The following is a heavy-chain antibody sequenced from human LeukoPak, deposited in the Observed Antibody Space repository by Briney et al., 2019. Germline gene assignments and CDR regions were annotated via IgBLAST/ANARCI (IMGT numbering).Heavy chain of an antibody. CDR2: ITSGGSTV. J-gene: IGHJ3*02. CDR3: ARKPGAFDI. Sequence: GGSLRLSCAASGFTFSDYHMSWIRQAPGKGLAWVSYITSGGSTVYYADSLKGRFTISRDNARNSLYLQMNSLRAEDTAVYYCARKPGAFDIWGQGTMVTVSS. D-gene: IGHD3-10*01. V-gene: IGHV3-11*01. CDR1: GFTFSDYH.